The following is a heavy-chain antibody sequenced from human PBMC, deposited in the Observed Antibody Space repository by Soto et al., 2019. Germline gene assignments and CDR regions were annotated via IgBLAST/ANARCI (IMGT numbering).Heavy chain of an antibody. CDR1: GYTFTSYG. D-gene: IGHD3-22*01. CDR2: ISAYNGNT. J-gene: IGHJ6*02. V-gene: IGHV1-18*01. Sequence: QVQLVQSGAEVKKPGASVKVSCKASGYTFTSYGISWVRQAPGQGLEWMGWISAYNGNTNYAPKLQGRVTMTTDTSXXPXYXXLRSLRSDDTAVYYCERDDPYDSSGYRIYYYGMDVWGQGTTVTVSS. CDR3: ERDDPYDSSGYRIYYYGMDV.